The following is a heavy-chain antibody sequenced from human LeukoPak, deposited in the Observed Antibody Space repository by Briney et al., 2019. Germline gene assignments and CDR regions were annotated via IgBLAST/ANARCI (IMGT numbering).Heavy chain of an antibody. V-gene: IGHV3-23*01. Sequence: PGGSLRLSCAASGFTFSSYAMSWVRQAPGKGLEWVSAISGSGGSTYYADSVKGRFTISRDNSKDTLYVQMNSLRAEDTAVYYCAKHRYSSSTGYYYYMDVWGKGTTVTVSS. D-gene: IGHD6-6*01. J-gene: IGHJ6*03. CDR2: ISGSGGST. CDR1: GFTFSSYA. CDR3: AKHRYSSSTGYYYYMDV.